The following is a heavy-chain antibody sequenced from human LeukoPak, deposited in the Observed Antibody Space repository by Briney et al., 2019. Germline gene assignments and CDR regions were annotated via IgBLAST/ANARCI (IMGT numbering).Heavy chain of an antibody. D-gene: IGHD3-22*01. J-gene: IGHJ2*01. CDR3: ARRPYDSSGYYEAPNWYFDL. CDR1: GGSISSCY. V-gene: IGHV4-39*07. CDR2: IYYSGST. Sequence: SETLSLTCTVSGGSISSCYWGWIRQPPGKGLEWIGSIYYSGSTYYNPSLKSRVTISVDTSKNQFSLKLSSVTAADTAVYYCARRPYDSSGYYEAPNWYFDLWGRGTLATVSS.